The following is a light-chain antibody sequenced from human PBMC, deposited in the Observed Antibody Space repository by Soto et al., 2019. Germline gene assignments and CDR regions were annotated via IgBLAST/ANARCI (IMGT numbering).Light chain of an antibody. Sequence: DIQMRQSRSSLSASVGDRVTITGRASRTMSTYLNWYQQKPGKATKLLIYAASTLRSGVPSRFSGSGSGTDFTLTITSLQPEDFATYYCQKSYSSPPTVGHGNKV. CDR3: QKSYSSPPT. J-gene: IGKJ1*01. CDR1: RTMSTY. V-gene: IGKV1-39*01. CDR2: AAS.